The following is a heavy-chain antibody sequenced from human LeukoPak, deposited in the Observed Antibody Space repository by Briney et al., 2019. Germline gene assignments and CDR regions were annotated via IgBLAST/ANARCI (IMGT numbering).Heavy chain of an antibody. CDR2: IGGSGTRT. V-gene: IGHV3-23*01. D-gene: IGHD3-10*01. J-gene: IGHJ4*02. Sequence: PGGSLRLSCAASGFTFSSYGMSWVRQAPGKGLEWVSGIGGSGTRTYYADSVKGRFTISRDSTKNTLYLQMSSLRAEDTAVYYCAVGYGSGSYNYWGQGTLVTVSS. CDR3: AVGYGSGSYNY. CDR1: GFTFSSYG.